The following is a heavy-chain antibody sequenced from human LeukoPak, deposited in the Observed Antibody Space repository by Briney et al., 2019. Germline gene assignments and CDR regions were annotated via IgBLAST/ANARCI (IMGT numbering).Heavy chain of an antibody. V-gene: IGHV3-21*01. D-gene: IGHD5-24*01. CDR3: ARSNTGDGYSFDC. CDR1: GFTFSTYT. CDR2: ISSSSGYI. Sequence: PGGSLRLSCAASGFTFSTYTMNWVRQAPGKGLEWVSSISSSSGYIYYADSVKGRFTISRDNAKNSLYLQINSLRAEDTAVYYCARSNTGDGYSFDCWGQGTLVTVSS. J-gene: IGHJ4*02.